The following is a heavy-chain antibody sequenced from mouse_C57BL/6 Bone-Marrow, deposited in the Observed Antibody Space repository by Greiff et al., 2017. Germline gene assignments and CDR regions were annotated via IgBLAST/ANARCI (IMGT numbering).Heavy chain of an antibody. D-gene: IGHD2-3*01. CDR3: AGDASGYCAYYAMDY. CDR2: SRNKANDYTT. J-gene: IGHJ4*01. V-gene: IGHV7-1*01. Sequence: EVQRVESGGGLVQSGRSLRLSCATSGFTFSDFYMEWVRQAPGKGLEWIAASRNKANDYTTEYSASVKGRFIVSRDTSQSILYLQMNALRAEDTAIYYCAGDASGYCAYYAMDYWGQGTSVTVST. CDR1: GFTFSDFY.